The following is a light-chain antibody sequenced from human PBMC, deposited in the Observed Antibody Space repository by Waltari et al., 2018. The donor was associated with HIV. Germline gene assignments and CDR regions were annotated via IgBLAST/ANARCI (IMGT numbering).Light chain of an antibody. CDR3: CSYAGTSTNV. CDR1: SSDVASYNL. CDR2: AVT. Sequence: QSALTQPASVSGSPGQSITISCTGTSSDVASYNLVSWYQHHPGKAPKVMIYAVTKRPSGVSARFSGSKSGNTASLTISGLQAEDEADYYCCSYAGTSTNVFGTGTKVTVL. V-gene: IGLV2-23*02. J-gene: IGLJ1*01.